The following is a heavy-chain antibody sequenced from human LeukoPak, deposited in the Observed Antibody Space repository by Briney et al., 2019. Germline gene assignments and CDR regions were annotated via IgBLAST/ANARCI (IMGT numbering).Heavy chain of an antibody. CDR3: AREALSVEMATSYWYFDL. Sequence: ASVKVSCKAFGYTFTSNYMHWVRQAPGQGLEWMGIINPSGGSTSYAQKFQGRVTMTRDMSTSTVYMELSSLRSEDTAVYYCAREALSVEMATSYWYFDLWGRGTLVTVSS. J-gene: IGHJ2*01. CDR2: INPSGGST. V-gene: IGHV1-46*01. D-gene: IGHD5-24*01. CDR1: GYTFTSNY.